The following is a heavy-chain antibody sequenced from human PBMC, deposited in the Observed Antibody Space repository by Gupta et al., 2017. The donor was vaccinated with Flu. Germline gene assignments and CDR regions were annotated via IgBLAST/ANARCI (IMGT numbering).Heavy chain of an antibody. CDR2: ISTTGRYI. CDR3: ATNLYCGGGTCFSREGDY. V-gene: IGHV3-21*01. CDR1: GLTFSNYS. D-gene: IGHD2-15*01. Sequence: EVQLVESGGGLVKPGGSLRLSCAAAGLTFSNYSMSWDRQAPGKGLEWVSSISTTGRYIYYADSVKGQFTICRDNAKNSLHLQMDSLRAEDTALYYWATNLYCGGGTCFSREGDYWGQGTLVTVSS. J-gene: IGHJ4*02.